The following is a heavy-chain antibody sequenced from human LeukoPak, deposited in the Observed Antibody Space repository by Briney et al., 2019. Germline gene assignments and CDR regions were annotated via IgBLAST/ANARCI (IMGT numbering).Heavy chain of an antibody. D-gene: IGHD5-24*01. CDR3: ARLYRWLQFLDY. J-gene: IGHJ4*02. CDR2: ISYDGTNE. V-gene: IGHV3-30*03. CDR1: GFTFSSYG. Sequence: PGTSLRLSCAASGFTFSSYGMHWVRQAPGKGLEWMAFISYDGTNEYYADSVKGRFTISRDNAKNSLYLQMNSLRDEDTAVYYCARLYRWLQFLDYWGQGTQVTVSS.